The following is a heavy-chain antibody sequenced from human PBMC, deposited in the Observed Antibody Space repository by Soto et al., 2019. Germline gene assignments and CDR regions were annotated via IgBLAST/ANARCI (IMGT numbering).Heavy chain of an antibody. Sequence: QVHLAQSGAEMKSPGASVKLSCRPSGPFPFSNYAMHWVRQAPGQRPEWVGWINAGDGNRRYSEKLQGRVTITRDTSATTVYMELSGLRSEDTAVYYCATAWFGRFDFWGQGGLVTVSS. CDR3: ATAWFGRFDF. CDR1: GPFPFSNYA. D-gene: IGHD3-10*01. CDR2: INAGDGNR. V-gene: IGHV1-3*01. J-gene: IGHJ4*02.